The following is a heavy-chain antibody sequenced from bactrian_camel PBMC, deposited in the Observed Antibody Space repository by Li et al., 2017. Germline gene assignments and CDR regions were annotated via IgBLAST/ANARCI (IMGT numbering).Heavy chain of an antibody. V-gene: IGHV3S53*01. CDR1: GYSDSMNC. CDR2: IDRDGST. D-gene: IGHD5*01. CDR3: AADRNYGLNCARLLGQSFGY. J-gene: IGHJ6*01. Sequence: HVQLVESGGGSVQAGGSLRLSCAAPGYSDSMNCMAWFRQVPGKEREGVAAIDRDGSTAYADSVKGRFTISQDNAKNTVYLQMNSLKPEDTAMYYCAADRNYGLNCARLLGQSFGYWGQGTQVTVS.